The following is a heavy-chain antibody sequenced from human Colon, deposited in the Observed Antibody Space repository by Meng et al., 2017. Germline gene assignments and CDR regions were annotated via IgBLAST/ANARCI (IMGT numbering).Heavy chain of an antibody. Sequence: QGQLVQSGFELRKPGASVKVSCKASGYSFTTFGINWVRQAPGQGLEWLGWINTNTQEPTYAQGFTGRYAFSLDTSVSTAYLQISSLESEDTAVYYCARKASGYSYSTNWGQGTLVTVSS. CDR3: ARKASGYSYSTN. CDR2: INTNTQEP. D-gene: IGHD3-22*01. CDR1: GYSFTTFG. V-gene: IGHV7-4-1*02. J-gene: IGHJ4*02.